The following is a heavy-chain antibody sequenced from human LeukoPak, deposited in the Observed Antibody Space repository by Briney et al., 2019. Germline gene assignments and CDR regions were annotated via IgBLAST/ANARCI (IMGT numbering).Heavy chain of an antibody. CDR1: GYTFTGYY. D-gene: IGHD6-13*01. CDR2: INPNSGGT. J-gene: IGHJ4*02. CDR3: ATKKQQVTPIDY. Sequence: GASVKVSCKASGYTFTGYYIHWVRQAPGQGLGWMGWINPNSGGTKYEQKFQGRVTMTRDTSISTAYMELSRLRSDDTAVYYCATKKQQVTPIDYWGQGTLVTVSS. V-gene: IGHV1-2*02.